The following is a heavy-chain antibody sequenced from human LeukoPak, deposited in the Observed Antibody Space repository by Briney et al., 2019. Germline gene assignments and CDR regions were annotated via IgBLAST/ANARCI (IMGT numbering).Heavy chain of an antibody. V-gene: IGHV4-30-2*01. CDR3: ARINYYDGDDY. Sequence: SETLSLTCAVSGGSISSGGYSWSWIRQPPGKGLEWIGYIYHSGSTNYNPSLKSRVTISVDTSKNQFSLKLSSVTAADTAVYYCARINYYDGDDYWGQGTLVTVSS. CDR2: IYHSGST. CDR1: GGSISSGGYS. J-gene: IGHJ4*02. D-gene: IGHD3-16*01.